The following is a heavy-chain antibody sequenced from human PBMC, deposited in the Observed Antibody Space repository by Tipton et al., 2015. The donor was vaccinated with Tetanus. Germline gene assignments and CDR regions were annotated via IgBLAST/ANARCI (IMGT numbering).Heavy chain of an antibody. CDR1: GFAFSAYS. J-gene: IGHJ4*02. Sequence: SLRLSCAASGFAFSAYSMNWVRQAPGKGLEWVSSITGSSNYIYYADSVRGRFTISRDNSKNTLYLQMNSLRAEDTAVYYCAKGRIAAREFDPPPFDYWGQGTLVTVSS. CDR3: AKGRIAAREFDPPPFDY. CDR2: ITGSSNYI. D-gene: IGHD6-6*01. V-gene: IGHV3-21*01.